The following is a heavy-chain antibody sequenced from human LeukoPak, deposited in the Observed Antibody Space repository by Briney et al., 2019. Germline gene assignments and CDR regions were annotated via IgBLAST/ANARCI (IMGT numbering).Heavy chain of an antibody. V-gene: IGHV4-59*12. CDR2: MYYSGST. CDR3: ARGHGPPTDIVVVVAAIHFDY. Sequence: PSETLSLTCTVSGGSISSYYWTWIRQPPGKGLEWIGYMYYSGSTNYNPSLKSRVTISIDTSKNQFSLKVSSVTAADTAVYYCARGHGPPTDIVVVVAAIHFDYWGQGTLVTVSS. CDR1: GGSISSYY. J-gene: IGHJ4*02. D-gene: IGHD2-15*01.